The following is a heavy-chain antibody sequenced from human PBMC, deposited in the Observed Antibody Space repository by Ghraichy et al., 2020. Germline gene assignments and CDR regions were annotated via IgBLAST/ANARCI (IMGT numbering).Heavy chain of an antibody. CDR1: GFTFSSYG. J-gene: IGHJ4*02. V-gene: IGHV3-30*02. D-gene: IGHD5-12*01. CDR3: AVVAISYFFDL. CDR2: IRNDGRNE. Sequence: GGSLRLSCAASGFTFSSYGMHWVRQAPGKGLEWVAYIRNDGRNEDYEDSVKGRFAISRDNSKNTLHLQMNSLRVEDTAMYYCAVVAISYFFDLWGQGTLVTVSS.